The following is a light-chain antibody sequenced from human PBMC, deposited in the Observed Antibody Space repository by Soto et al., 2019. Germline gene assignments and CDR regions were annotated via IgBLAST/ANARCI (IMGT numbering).Light chain of an antibody. J-gene: IGLJ1*01. CDR2: EVT. V-gene: IGLV2-8*01. Sequence: QSVLTQPPSASWSRGQSVTISCTGTSSDVGGYNFVSWYQQHPGKAPKVILYEVTKRPSGVPDRFSGSKSGNTASLTVSGLQTEDEAHYYCSSYAGSKNRYVFGTGTKLTVL. CDR1: SSDVGGYNF. CDR3: SSYAGSKNRYV.